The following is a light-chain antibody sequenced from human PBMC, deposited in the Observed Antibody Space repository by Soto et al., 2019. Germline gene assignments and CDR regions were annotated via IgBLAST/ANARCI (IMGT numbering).Light chain of an antibody. CDR1: QGIRND. Sequence: ALPMTQSPSSLSASVGDRVTITCRASQGIRNDLGWYQQKPGKAPKLLIYAASSLQSGVPSRFSGSGSGTDLTITISSLQPEDFETYYCLQDYNYPRTFGGGTKVDI. CDR3: LQDYNYPRT. J-gene: IGKJ4*01. V-gene: IGKV1-6*01. CDR2: AAS.